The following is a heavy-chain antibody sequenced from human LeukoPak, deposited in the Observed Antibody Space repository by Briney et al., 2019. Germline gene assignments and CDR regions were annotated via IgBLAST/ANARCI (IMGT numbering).Heavy chain of an antibody. V-gene: IGHV1-2*02. CDR2: INPNSGGT. J-gene: IGHJ4*02. D-gene: IGHD1-1*01. CDR3: ARDPNWNHYFIVDY. CDR1: GYTFTGYY. Sequence: ASVKVSCKASGYTFTGYYMHWVRQAPGQGLEWMGWINPNSGGTNYAQKFQGRVTMTRDTSISTAYMELSRLRSDDTAVYYCARDPNWNHYFIVDYWGQGTLVTVSS.